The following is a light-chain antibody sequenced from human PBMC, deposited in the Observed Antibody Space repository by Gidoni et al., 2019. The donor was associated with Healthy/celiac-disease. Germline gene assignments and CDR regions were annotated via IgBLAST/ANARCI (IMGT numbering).Light chain of an antibody. J-gene: IGKJ3*01. Sequence: EIVLTQSPATLSLSPGERATLPCRASQSVSSYLACYQQKPGKAPRLLIYDASNRATGIPARFSGSGSGTDFTLTISSLEPEDFAVYYCQQRSNCPPSCXPXTKVDIK. V-gene: IGKV3-11*01. CDR3: QQRSNCPPS. CDR1: QSVSSY. CDR2: DAS.